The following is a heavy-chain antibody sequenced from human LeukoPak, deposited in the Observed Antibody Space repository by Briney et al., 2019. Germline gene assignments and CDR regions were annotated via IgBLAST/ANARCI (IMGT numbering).Heavy chain of an antibody. J-gene: IGHJ4*02. Sequence: GGSLRLSCAASGFTFDDYAMHWVRQAPGKGLEWVSGISWNSGSIGYADSVKGRFTISRDNAKNSLYLQMNSLRAEDTALYYCAKVRSGSYYAALDYWGQGTLVTVSS. CDR1: GFTFDDYA. CDR3: AKVRSGSYYAALDY. V-gene: IGHV3-9*01. CDR2: ISWNSGSI. D-gene: IGHD1-26*01.